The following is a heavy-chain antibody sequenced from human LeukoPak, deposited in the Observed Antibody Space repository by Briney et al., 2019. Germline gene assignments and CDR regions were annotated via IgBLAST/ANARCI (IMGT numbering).Heavy chain of an antibody. CDR3: AKGPDITGTTNFDY. D-gene: IGHD1-7*01. J-gene: IGHJ4*02. V-gene: IGHV3-30*02. CDR2: IRYDGSNK. CDR1: GFTFSSYG. Sequence: QSGGSLRLSCAASGFTFSSYGMHWVRQAPGKGLEWVAFIRYDGSNKYYADSVKGRFTISRDNSKNTLYLQMNSLRAEDTAVYYCAKGPDITGTTNFDYWGQGTLVTVSS.